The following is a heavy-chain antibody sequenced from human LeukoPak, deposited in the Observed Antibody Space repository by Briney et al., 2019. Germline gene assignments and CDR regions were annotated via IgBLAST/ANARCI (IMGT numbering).Heavy chain of an antibody. V-gene: IGHV3-48*02. CDR2: ISSSGTAI. Sequence: PGGSLRLSCAASGFTFSSYSMNWVRQAPGKGLEWVSYISSSGTAIYYADSVKGRFTISRDNGRNSLYLQMNSLRDEDTAVYYSAREPYCSGGSCYRHFDYWGQGTLVTVSS. CDR3: AREPYCSGGSCYRHFDY. D-gene: IGHD2-15*01. CDR1: GFTFSSYS. J-gene: IGHJ4*02.